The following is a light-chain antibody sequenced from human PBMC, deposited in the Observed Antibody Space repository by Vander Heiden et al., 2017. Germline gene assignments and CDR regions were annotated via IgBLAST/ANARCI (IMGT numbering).Light chain of an antibody. CDR1: SLRDYS. CDR3: NSRDSSGHHVI. Sequence: SSELTQDPAVSVALGQTVRITCQGDSLRDYSASWYKQTPGQAPVLVIYDRDQRPSGTPDRFSGSSSGNSASLTITGAQAGDAADYYCNSRDSSGHHVIFGGGTKLTVL. CDR2: DRD. V-gene: IGLV3-19*01. J-gene: IGLJ2*01.